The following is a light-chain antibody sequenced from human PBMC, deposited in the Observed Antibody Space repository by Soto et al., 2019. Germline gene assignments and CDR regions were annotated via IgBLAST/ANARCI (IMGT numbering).Light chain of an antibody. Sequence: QSVLTPPASVSGSPGQSITISCTGTSSDVGGYNYVSWYQKHPGKAPKLMISGVTNRPAGVSNRFSGSKSGNTASLTITGLQAEDEADYYCSSYTTSSTWVFGGGTKLTVL. V-gene: IGLV2-14*01. CDR3: SSYTTSSTWV. CDR1: SSDVGGYNY. CDR2: GVT. J-gene: IGLJ3*02.